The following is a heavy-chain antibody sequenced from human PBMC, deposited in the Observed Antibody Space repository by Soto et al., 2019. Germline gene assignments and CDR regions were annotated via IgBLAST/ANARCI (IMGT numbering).Heavy chain of an antibody. V-gene: IGHV3-21*01. CDR2: ISSSSSYI. D-gene: IGHD3-10*01. J-gene: IGHJ6*02. Sequence: EVQLVESGGGLVKPGGSLRLSCAASGFTFSSYSMNWVRQAPGKGLEWVSSISSSSSYIYYADSVKGRFTISRDNAKNSLDLQMNSLRAEDTAVYYCAPNRGARSNYYYGMDVWGQGTTVTVSS. CDR1: GFTFSSYS. CDR3: APNRGARSNYYYGMDV.